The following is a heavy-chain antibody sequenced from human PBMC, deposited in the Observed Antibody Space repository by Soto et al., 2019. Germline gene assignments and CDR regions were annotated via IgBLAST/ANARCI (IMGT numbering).Heavy chain of an antibody. Sequence: SVKVSCKASGGTFSSYAISWVRQAPGQGLEWMGGVIPIFGTANYAQKFQGRVTITADESTSTAYMELSSLRSEDTAVYYCARAVVAGDGGFFDYWGQGTLVTVSS. CDR2: VIPIFGTA. CDR1: GGTFSSYA. V-gene: IGHV1-69*13. D-gene: IGHD2-15*01. J-gene: IGHJ4*02. CDR3: ARAVVAGDGGFFDY.